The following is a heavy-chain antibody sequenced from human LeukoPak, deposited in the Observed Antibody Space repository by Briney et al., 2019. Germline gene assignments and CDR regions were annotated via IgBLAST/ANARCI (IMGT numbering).Heavy chain of an antibody. V-gene: IGHV3-15*01. CDR3: TTDQPIVMVIAVSRGDYYYMDV. CDR2: IKSKTDGGTT. D-gene: IGHD2-21*01. Sequence: GGSLRLSCAASGFTFSNAWMSWVRQAPGKGLEWVGRIKSKTDGGTTDYAAPVKGRFTISRDDSKKTLYLQMNSLKTEDTAVYYCTTDQPIVMVIAVSRGDYYYMDVWGKGTTVTVSS. CDR1: GFTFSNAW. J-gene: IGHJ6*03.